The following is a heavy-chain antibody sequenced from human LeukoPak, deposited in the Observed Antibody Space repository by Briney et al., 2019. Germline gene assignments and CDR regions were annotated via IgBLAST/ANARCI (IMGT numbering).Heavy chain of an antibody. CDR2: INAGNGNT. V-gene: IGHV1-3*01. J-gene: IGHJ4*02. CDR1: GYTFTSYA. CDR3: AREGQSSGWYLDYFDY. Sequence: EASVKVSCKASGYTFTSYAIHWVRQAPGQRLEWMGWINAGNGNTKYSQKFQGRVTITRDTSASTAYMELSSLRSEDTAVYYCAREGQSSGWYLDYFDYWGQGTLVTVSS. D-gene: IGHD6-19*01.